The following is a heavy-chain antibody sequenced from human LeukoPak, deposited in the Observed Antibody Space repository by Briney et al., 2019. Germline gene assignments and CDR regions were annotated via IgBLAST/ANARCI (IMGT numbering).Heavy chain of an antibody. J-gene: IGHJ3*02. CDR3: AKTSSGTYWGHAFDI. D-gene: IGHD1-26*01. V-gene: IGHV3-23*01. Sequence: PGGSLRLSCAASGFTFSSFAMSWVRQAPGKGLEWVSAIRGSGGSAYYADSVKGRFTISRDNSKNTLYLQMNSLRAEDTAVYYCAKTSSGTYWGHAFDIWGQGTMVTVSS. CDR2: IRGSGGSA. CDR1: GFTFSSFA.